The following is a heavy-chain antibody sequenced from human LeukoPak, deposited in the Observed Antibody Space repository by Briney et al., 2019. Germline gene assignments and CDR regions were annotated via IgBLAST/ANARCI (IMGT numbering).Heavy chain of an antibody. J-gene: IGHJ4*02. D-gene: IGHD6-19*01. Sequence: SGPTLLQPTQTLTLTFTFSGFSLSTRGMCVSWIRQPPVKALEWLARIDWDDDKYYSTSLKTRLTISNDTSKNQVVLTMTNMDPVDTATYYCARMRWSAVAGYFDYWGQGTLVTVSS. CDR1: GFSLSTRGMC. CDR3: ARMRWSAVAGYFDY. V-gene: IGHV2-70*11. CDR2: IDWDDDK.